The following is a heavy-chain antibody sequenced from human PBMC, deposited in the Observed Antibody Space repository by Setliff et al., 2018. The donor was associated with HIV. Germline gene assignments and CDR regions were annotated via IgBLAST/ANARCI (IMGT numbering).Heavy chain of an antibody. D-gene: IGHD3-22*01. CDR2: IYYTGSA. J-gene: IGHJ3*02. CDR1: GGSISSSSYY. Sequence: SETLSLTCTAPGGSISSSSYYWVWIRQTPGKGPEWIGGIYYTGSAHYNPSLKSRVTISVDTSKNQFSMKLTSLTAADTTVYYCARWITTPTKGAFDIWGQGTAVTVSS. CDR3: ARWITTPTKGAFDI. V-gene: IGHV4-39*01.